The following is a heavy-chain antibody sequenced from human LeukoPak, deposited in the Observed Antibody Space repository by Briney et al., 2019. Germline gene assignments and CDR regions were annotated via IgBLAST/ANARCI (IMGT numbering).Heavy chain of an antibody. J-gene: IGHJ4*02. CDR3: ARAVAGTFQDY. V-gene: IGHV3-30*03. Sequence: GSLRLSCAASGFTFSSYGMHWVRQAPGKGLEWVAVISYDGSNKYYADSVKGRFTISRDNSKNTLYLQMNSLRAEDTAVYYCARAVAGTFQDYWGQGTLVTVSS. CDR2: ISYDGSNK. CDR1: GFTFSSYG. D-gene: IGHD6-19*01.